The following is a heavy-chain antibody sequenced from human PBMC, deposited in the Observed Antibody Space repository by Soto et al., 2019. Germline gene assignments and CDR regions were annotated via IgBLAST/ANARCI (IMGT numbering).Heavy chain of an antibody. Sequence: QVQLVESGGGVVQPGRSLRLSCAASGFTFSSYGMHWVRQAPGKGLEWVAVISYDGSNKYYADSVKGRFTISRDNSKNTLYLQMNSLRAEDTAVYYCAKEMIKFGGVIVLNPFDYWGQGTLVTVSA. D-gene: IGHD3-16*02. J-gene: IGHJ4*02. CDR1: GFTFSSYG. CDR3: AKEMIKFGGVIVLNPFDY. V-gene: IGHV3-30*18. CDR2: ISYDGSNK.